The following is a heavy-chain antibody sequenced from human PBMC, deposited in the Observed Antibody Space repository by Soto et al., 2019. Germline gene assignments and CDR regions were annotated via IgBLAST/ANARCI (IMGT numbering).Heavy chain of an antibody. CDR2: IIPIFGTA. Sequence: ASVEVSCKASGGTFSSYAISWVRRAPGQGLEWMGGIIPIFGTANYAQKFQGRVTITADESTSTAYMELSSLRSEDTAVYYCAKTGLPNSNCYCGKDVWGQGTTVTVSS. CDR1: GGTFSSYA. D-gene: IGHD1-1*01. V-gene: IGHV1-69*13. J-gene: IGHJ6*02. CDR3: AKTGLPNSNCYCGKDV.